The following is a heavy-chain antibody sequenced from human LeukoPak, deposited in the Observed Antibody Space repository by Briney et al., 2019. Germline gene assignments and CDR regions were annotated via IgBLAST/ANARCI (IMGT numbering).Heavy chain of an antibody. V-gene: IGHV1-2*02. D-gene: IGHD3-16*01. Sequence: ASVKVSCKVSGFLFTRQFIQWARQAPGQGLEWMGWVNPKSGGTNSAPKFRGRVTMTVDTSITTIYMELRSLRSEDTAVYYCVRDDDTLAYGVGYYMDVRGTGTPVHVTS. CDR1: GFLFTRQF. CDR3: VRDDDTLAYGVGYYMDV. J-gene: IGHJ6*03. CDR2: VNPKSGGT.